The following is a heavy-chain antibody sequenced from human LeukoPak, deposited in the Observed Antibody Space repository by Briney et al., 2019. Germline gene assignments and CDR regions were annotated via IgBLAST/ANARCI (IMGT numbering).Heavy chain of an antibody. D-gene: IGHD1-26*01. V-gene: IGHV3-21*01. CDR2: ISSSSSYI. J-gene: IGHJ4*02. CDR3: AREIVGATDY. CDR1: GFTFSNAW. Sequence: PGGSLRLSCAASGFTFSNAWMSWVRQAPGKGLEWVSSISSSSSYIYYADSVKGRFTISRDNAKNSLYLQMNSLRAEDTAVYYCAREIVGATDYWGQGTLVTVSS.